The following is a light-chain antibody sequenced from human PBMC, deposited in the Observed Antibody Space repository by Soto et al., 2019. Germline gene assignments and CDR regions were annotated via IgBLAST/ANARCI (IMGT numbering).Light chain of an antibody. V-gene: IGLV1-47*02. CDR1: SSNIGSNY. Sequence: QSVLSQPPSASGTPGQSVTISCSGSSSNIGSNYVYWYQQLPGTAPKLLIYSNNQRPSGVPDRFSGSKSGTSASLAISGLRSEDEADYYCAAWDDSLSGRVFGTGTQLTVL. CDR2: SNN. CDR3: AAWDDSLSGRV. J-gene: IGLJ1*01.